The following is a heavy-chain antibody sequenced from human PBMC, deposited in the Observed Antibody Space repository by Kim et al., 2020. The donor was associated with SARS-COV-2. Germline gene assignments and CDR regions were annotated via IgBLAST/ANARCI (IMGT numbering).Heavy chain of an antibody. CDR2: IYYSGST. J-gene: IGHJ5*02. CDR1: GGSISSYY. Sequence: SETLSLTCTVSGGSISSYYWSWIRQPPGKGLEWIGYIYYSGSTNYNPSLKSRVTISVDTSKNQFSLKLSSVTAADTAVYYCARATVDTAMVAGVWFDPWGQGTLVTVSS. CDR3: ARATVDTAMVAGVWFDP. D-gene: IGHD5-18*01. V-gene: IGHV4-59*13.